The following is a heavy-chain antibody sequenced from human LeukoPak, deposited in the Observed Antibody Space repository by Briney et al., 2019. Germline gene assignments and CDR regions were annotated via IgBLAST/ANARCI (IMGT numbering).Heavy chain of an antibody. CDR1: GGSISSSSYY. CDR2: IYYSGST. V-gene: IGHV4-39*01. Sequence: PSETLSLTCTVSGGSISSSSYYWGWIRQPPGKGLEWIGSIYYSGSTYYNPSLKSRVTIPVDTSKNQFSLRLSSVTAADTAVYYCARITMVRGVDYWGQGTLVTVSS. J-gene: IGHJ4*02. CDR3: ARITMVRGVDY. D-gene: IGHD3-10*01.